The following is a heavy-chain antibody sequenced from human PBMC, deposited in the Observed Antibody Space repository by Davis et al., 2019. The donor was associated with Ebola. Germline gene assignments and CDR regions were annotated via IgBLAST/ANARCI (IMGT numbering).Heavy chain of an antibody. CDR2: INHSGST. CDR3: ARVGVGAKIDY. J-gene: IGHJ4*02. V-gene: IGHV4-34*01. CDR1: GGSISSYY. D-gene: IGHD1-26*01. Sequence: SETLSLTCTVSGGSISSYYWSWIRQPPGKGLEWIGEINHSGSTNYNPSLKSRVTISVDTSKNQFSLKLSSVTAADTAVYYCARVGVGAKIDYWGQGTLVTVSS.